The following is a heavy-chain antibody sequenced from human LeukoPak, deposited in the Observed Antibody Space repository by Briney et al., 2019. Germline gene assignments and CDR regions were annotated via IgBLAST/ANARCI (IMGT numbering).Heavy chain of an antibody. Sequence: GGSLRLSCEASGFTFSNYAMHWVRQAPGKGLEWVAVISYDESTKYYADSVKGRFTISRDNSKNTLYLQMNSLRAEDTAVYYCAKGAPKWLQTYYFDYWGQGTLVTVSS. CDR1: GFTFSNYA. J-gene: IGHJ4*02. CDR2: ISYDESTK. V-gene: IGHV3-30-3*01. D-gene: IGHD5-24*01. CDR3: AKGAPKWLQTYYFDY.